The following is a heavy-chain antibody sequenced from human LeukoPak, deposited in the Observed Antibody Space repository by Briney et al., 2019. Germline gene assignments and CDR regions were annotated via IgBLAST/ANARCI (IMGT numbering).Heavy chain of an antibody. J-gene: IGHJ4*02. CDR3: ARWWTG. V-gene: IGHV3-30*02. Sequence: GGSLRLSCAASGFTFCSYGMHWVRQFPGKGVEGVAFIRNDGSNKYYADSVKGRFTNPRDNSKNTLYLQMNSLRIEDTSIYYCARWWTGWGQGTLVTVSS. CDR1: GFTFCSYG. D-gene: IGHD2-15*01. CDR2: IRNDGSNK.